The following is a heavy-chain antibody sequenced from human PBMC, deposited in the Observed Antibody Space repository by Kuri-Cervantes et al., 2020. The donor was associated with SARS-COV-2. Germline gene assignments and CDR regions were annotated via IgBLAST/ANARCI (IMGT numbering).Heavy chain of an antibody. V-gene: IGHV3-21*01. CDR3: ARGYCSSTSCYTDYYYGMDV. D-gene: IGHD2-2*02. J-gene: IGHJ6*02. CDR1: GFTFSSYR. CDR2: ISSSSSYI. Sequence: GESLKISCAASGFTFSSYRMNWVRQAPGKGLEWVSSISSSSSYIYYADSVKGRFTISRDNSKNTLYLQMNSLRAEDTAVYYCARGYCSSTSCYTDYYYGMDVWGQGTTVTVSS.